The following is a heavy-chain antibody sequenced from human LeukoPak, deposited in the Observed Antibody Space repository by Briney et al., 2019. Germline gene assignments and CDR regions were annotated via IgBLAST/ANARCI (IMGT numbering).Heavy chain of an antibody. V-gene: IGHV1-69*13. Sequence: SVKVSCKASGGTFSSYAISWVRQARGQGLEWMGEIIPIFGTANYAQKFQSRVTITADESTSTAYMELSSLRSEDTAVYYCARDYYDSSGYYPFDYWGQGTLVTVSS. CDR2: IIPIFGTA. D-gene: IGHD3-22*01. CDR1: GGTFSSYA. CDR3: ARDYYDSSGYYPFDY. J-gene: IGHJ4*02.